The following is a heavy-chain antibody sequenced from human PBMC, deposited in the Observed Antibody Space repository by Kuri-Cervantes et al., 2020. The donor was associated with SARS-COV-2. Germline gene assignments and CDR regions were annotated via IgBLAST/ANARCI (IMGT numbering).Heavy chain of an antibody. CDR3: AKDQWTTIFGVVIDYFDY. J-gene: IGHJ4*02. CDR2: IKQDGSEK. D-gene: IGHD3-3*01. Sequence: GEALEISWAASGFTFSSYWMSWVRQAPGKGLEWVANIKQDGSEKYYVDSVKGRFTISRDNSENTLYLQMNSLRAEDTAVSYCAKDQWTTIFGVVIDYFDYWGQGTLVTVSS. V-gene: IGHV3-7*05. CDR1: GFTFSSYW.